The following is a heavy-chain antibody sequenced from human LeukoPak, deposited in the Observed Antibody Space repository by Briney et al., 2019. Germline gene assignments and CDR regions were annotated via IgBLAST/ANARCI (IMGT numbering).Heavy chain of an antibody. CDR3: ATDDVTTGTKTALGY. CDR2: IVVGSGNT. Sequence: SVKVSCKASGFTFTSSAVQWVRQARGQGLEWIGWIVVGSGNTNYAQKFQKRVTINRDMSTSTAYMELSSLRSEDTAVYYCATDDVTTGTKTALGYWGQGTLVTVSS. J-gene: IGHJ4*02. V-gene: IGHV1-58*01. D-gene: IGHD1-1*01. CDR1: GFTFTSSA.